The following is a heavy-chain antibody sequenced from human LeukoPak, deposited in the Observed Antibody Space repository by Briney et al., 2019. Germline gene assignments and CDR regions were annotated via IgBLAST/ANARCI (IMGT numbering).Heavy chain of an antibody. V-gene: IGHV4-34*01. J-gene: IGHJ6*03. Sequence: SETLSLTCAVYGGSFSGYYWNWIRQPPGKGLEWIGEINHSGSTNYTPSLKSRVTISVDTSKNQFSLKLSSVTAADTAVYYCARHEFRNYYGSGRVIYYYYMDVWGKGTTVTISS. CDR3: ARHEFRNYYGSGRVIYYYYMDV. CDR2: INHSGST. D-gene: IGHD3-10*01. CDR1: GGSFSGYY.